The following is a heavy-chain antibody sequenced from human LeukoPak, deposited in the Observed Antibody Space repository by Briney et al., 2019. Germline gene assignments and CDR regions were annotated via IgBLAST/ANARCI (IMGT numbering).Heavy chain of an antibody. CDR3: TTDLPRSTSCSHDY. Sequence: GGSLRLSXAGSGFTFSNSWMLWVRQAPGRGLEWLARIKRDIDGGTTDYAAPVKGRFTITRDDSENTLYLQMNSLKTEDTAVYYCTTDLPRSTSCSHDYWGQGTQVTVSS. CDR2: IKRDIDGGTT. CDR1: GFTFSNSW. J-gene: IGHJ4*02. V-gene: IGHV3-15*01. D-gene: IGHD2/OR15-2a*01.